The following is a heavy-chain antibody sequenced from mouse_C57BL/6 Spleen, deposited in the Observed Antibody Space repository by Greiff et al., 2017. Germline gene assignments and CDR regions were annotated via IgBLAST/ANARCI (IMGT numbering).Heavy chain of an antibody. J-gene: IGHJ4*01. D-gene: IGHD1-1*01. CDR3: TLYGPYAVDY. CDR1: GFNIKDDY. CDR2: IDPENGDT. V-gene: IGHV14-4*01. Sequence: EVQGVESGAELVRPGASVKLSCTASGFNIKDDYMHWVKQRPEQGLEWIGWIDPENGDTEYASKFQGKATITADTSSNTAYLQLSSLTSEDTAVYYCTLYGPYAVDYWGQGTSVTVSS.